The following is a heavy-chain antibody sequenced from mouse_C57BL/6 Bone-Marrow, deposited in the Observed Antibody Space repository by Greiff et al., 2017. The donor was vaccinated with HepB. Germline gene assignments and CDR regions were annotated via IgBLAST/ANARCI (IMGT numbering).Heavy chain of an antibody. Sequence: VQGVESGAELVKPGASVKLSCKASGYTFTEYTIHWVKQRSGQGLEWIGWFYPGSGSIKYNEKFKDKATLTADKSSSTVYMELSRLTSEDSAVYFCARHYSNFYYFDYWGQGTTLTVSS. V-gene: IGHV1-62-2*01. CDR1: GYTFTEYT. CDR2: FYPGSGSI. CDR3: ARHYSNFYYFDY. D-gene: IGHD2-5*01. J-gene: IGHJ2*01.